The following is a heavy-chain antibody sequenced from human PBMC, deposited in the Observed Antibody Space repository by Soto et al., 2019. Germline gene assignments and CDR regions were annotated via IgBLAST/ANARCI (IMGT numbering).Heavy chain of an antibody. Sequence: QVQLQESGPGLVKPSETLSLTCTASGGSISSNSYYWGWIRQPPGKGLEWIASISYGGTTYYNPTLRSRVTISLDTSKNQCSLKLISVTAADTAVYYCARTISKTCHAIHYWGQGSLLTVSS. D-gene: IGHD3-3*02. V-gene: IGHV4-39*01. CDR3: ARTISKTCHAIHY. J-gene: IGHJ4*02. CDR2: ISYGGTT. CDR1: GGSISSNSYY.